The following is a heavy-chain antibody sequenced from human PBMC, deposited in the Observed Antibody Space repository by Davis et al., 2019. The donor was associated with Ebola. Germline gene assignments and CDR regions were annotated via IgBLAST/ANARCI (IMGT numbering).Heavy chain of an antibody. CDR2: SRNKANSYTT. J-gene: IGHJ4*02. V-gene: IGHV3-72*01. CDR1: GFTFSDHY. Sequence: GESLKISCAASGFTFSDHYMDWVRQAPGKGLEWVGRSRNKANSYTTEYAASVKGRFTISRDDSKNSLYLQMNSLKIEDTAMYYCARGLRDSSGYYNFDFWGQGTLVTVSS. D-gene: IGHD3-22*01. CDR3: ARGLRDSSGYYNFDF.